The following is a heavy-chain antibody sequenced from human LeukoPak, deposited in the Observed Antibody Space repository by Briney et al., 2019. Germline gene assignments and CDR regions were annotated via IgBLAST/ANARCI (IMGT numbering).Heavy chain of an antibody. CDR3: AREGIAVAVRAFDI. D-gene: IGHD6-19*01. V-gene: IGHV3-11*04. CDR2: ISSSGSTI. CDR1: GFTFSDYY. J-gene: IGHJ3*02. Sequence: SGGSLRLSCAASGFTFSDYYMSWIRQAPGKGLEWVSYISSSGSTIYYADSVKGRFTISRDNAKNSLYLQMNSLRAEDTAVYYCAREGIAVAVRAFDIWGQGTMVTVSS.